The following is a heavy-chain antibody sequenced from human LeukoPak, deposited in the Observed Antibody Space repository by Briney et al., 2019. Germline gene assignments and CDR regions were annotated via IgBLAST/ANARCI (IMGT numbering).Heavy chain of an antibody. Sequence: SETLSLTCTVSRGSISSSSYYWAWIRQPPGKGLEWIGMIYHSGSTYYNPSLKSRVTISVDTSKNQFSLKLSSVTAADAAVYYCARQVCSSISCYVDYWGQRTLVTVSS. CDR1: RGSISSSSYY. D-gene: IGHD2-2*01. V-gene: IGHV4-39*01. CDR2: IYHSGST. J-gene: IGHJ4*02. CDR3: ARQVCSSISCYVDY.